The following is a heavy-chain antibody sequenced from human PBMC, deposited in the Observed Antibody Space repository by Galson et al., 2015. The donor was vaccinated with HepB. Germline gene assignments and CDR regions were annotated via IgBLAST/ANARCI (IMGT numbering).Heavy chain of an antibody. CDR3: ASDSSGWPLGAFDI. D-gene: IGHD6-19*01. J-gene: IGHJ3*02. CDR2: ISAYNGNA. V-gene: IGHV1-18*01. CDR1: GYTFTSYG. Sequence: SVKVSCKASGYTFTSYGISWVRQAPGQGLEWMGWISAYNGNANYAQKLQGRVTMTTDTSTSTAYMELRSLRSDDTAVYYRASDSSGWPLGAFDIWGQGTMVTVSS.